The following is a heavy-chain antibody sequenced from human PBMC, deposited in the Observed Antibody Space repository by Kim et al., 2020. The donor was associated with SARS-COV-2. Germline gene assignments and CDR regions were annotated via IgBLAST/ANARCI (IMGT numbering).Heavy chain of an antibody. V-gene: IGHV1-46*01. CDR2: PRGGRT. CDR3: ARSGMDV. Sequence: PRGGRTSYAQKFQGRVTMTRETSTSTVYMELSSLRSEDTAVYYCARSGMDVWGQGTTVTVSS. J-gene: IGHJ6*02.